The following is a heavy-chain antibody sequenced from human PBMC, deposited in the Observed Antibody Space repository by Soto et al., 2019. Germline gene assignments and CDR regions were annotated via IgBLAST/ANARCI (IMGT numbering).Heavy chain of an antibody. Sequence: ASVKVSCKVSGYTLTELSMHWVRQAPGKGLEWMGGFDPEDGETIYAQKFQGRVTMTEDTSTDTAYMELSSPRSEDTAVYYCATGERRYDSSGYLDYWGQGTLVTVSS. CDR1: GYTLTELS. V-gene: IGHV1-24*01. CDR2: FDPEDGET. D-gene: IGHD3-22*01. CDR3: ATGERRYDSSGYLDY. J-gene: IGHJ4*02.